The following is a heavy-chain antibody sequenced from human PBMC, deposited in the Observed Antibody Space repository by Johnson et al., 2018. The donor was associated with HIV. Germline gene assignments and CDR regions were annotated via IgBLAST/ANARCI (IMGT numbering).Heavy chain of an antibody. CDR1: GFSFSNAW. V-gene: IGHV3-15*01. CDR2: IKSKTDGGTT. Sequence: VQLVESGGGLVQPGGSLRLSCVGSGFSFSNAWMTWVRQAPGKGLEWVGRIKSKTDGGTTDYAAPVKGRFTISRDNSKNTLYLQMNSLRAEATAAYYCAKDLPPTSSWYGAPDAFDIWGQGTMVTVSS. CDR3: AKDLPPTSSWYGAPDAFDI. D-gene: IGHD6-13*01. J-gene: IGHJ3*02.